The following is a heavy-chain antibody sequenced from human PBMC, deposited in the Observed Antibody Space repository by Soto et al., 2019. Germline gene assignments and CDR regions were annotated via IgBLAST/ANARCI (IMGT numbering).Heavy chain of an antibody. D-gene: IGHD2-2*01. CDR1: GGTFSSYA. V-gene: IGHV1-69*01. J-gene: IGHJ4*02. CDR2: IIPFFGTS. CDR3: ARDRSRDWRYVEYHLDY. Sequence: QVQLVQSGAEVKKPGSSVKVSCKASGGTFSSYAINWVRQAPGQGLEWMGGIIPFFGTSNRAEKFQGRVTITADESTSTAYMELSSLRSEDTAVYYCARDRSRDWRYVEYHLDYWGQGTQVTVSS.